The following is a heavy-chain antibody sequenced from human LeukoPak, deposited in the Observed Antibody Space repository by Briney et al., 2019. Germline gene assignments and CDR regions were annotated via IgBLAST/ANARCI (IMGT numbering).Heavy chain of an antibody. CDR1: KFTFSSYW. CDR2: MNQLGNEK. D-gene: IGHD3-16*01. V-gene: IGHV3-7*04. CDR3: ARGTYYYEF. Sequence: GRSLRLSCAASKFTFSSYWMSWVRQDPGKGREWVAYMNQLGNEKNYVDSVKGRFTISRDNAKNSLYLQMNSLRAEDTAVYYCARGTYYYEFWGQGTLVTVSS. J-gene: IGHJ4*02.